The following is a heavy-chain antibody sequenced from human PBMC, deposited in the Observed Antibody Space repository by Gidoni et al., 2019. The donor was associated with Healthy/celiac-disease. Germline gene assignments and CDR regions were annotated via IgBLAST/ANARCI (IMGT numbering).Heavy chain of an antibody. CDR1: GFTFSNAW. Sequence: VESGGGLVKPGGSLRLSCAASGFTFSNAWMSWVRQAPGKGLEWVGRIKSKTDGGTTDYAAPVKGRFTISRDDSKNTLYLQMNSLKTEDTAVYYCTPITMVRGAHHWFDPWGQGTLVTVSS. CDR3: TPITMVRGAHHWFDP. CDR2: IKSKTDGGTT. D-gene: IGHD3-10*01. J-gene: IGHJ5*02. V-gene: IGHV3-15*01.